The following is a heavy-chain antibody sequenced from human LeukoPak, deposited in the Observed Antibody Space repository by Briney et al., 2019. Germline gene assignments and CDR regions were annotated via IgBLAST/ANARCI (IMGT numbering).Heavy chain of an antibody. CDR1: GDSISSYY. D-gene: IGHD6-13*01. CDR3: ARDSRQQQLVRGRVQQNWFDP. CDR2: IYYSGST. J-gene: IGHJ5*02. V-gene: IGHV4-59*01. Sequence: SETLSLTCTVSGDSISSYYWSWIRQPPGKGLEWIGYIYYSGSTNYNPSLKSRVTISVDTSKNQFSLKLSSVTAADTAVYYCARDSRQQQLVRGRVQQNWFDPWGQGTLVTVSS.